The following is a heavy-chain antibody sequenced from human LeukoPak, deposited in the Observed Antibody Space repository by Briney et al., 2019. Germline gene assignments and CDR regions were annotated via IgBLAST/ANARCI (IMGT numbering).Heavy chain of an antibody. Sequence: GGSLRLSCTASGFTFSDYWMTWVRQAPGKGPEWVANIKQDGSQRYYVDSVKGRFTISRDNAKNSLYLQMNSLRAEDTAVYYCVFLPVVPAAIFALFDYWGQGTLVTVSS. D-gene: IGHD2-2*01. CDR2: IKQDGSQR. CDR1: GFTFSDYW. CDR3: VFLPVVPAAIFALFDY. V-gene: IGHV3-7*01. J-gene: IGHJ4*02.